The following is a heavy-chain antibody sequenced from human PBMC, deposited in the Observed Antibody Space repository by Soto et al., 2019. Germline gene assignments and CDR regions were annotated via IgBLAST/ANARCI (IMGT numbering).Heavy chain of an antibody. CDR2: VFHSGDT. CDR1: GGSISGRNW. Sequence: QVQLHESGPGLVKPSGTLSLTCVVSGGSISGRNWWSWVRQAPGKGLEWIGEVFHSGDTTYTPSLRSRVTISVDKSKNQFSLKLNSVTAADTAVYYCARLIYDSRLNYFYFDFWGQGALVTVSS. J-gene: IGHJ4*02. V-gene: IGHV4-4*02. CDR3: ARLIYDSRLNYFYFDF. D-gene: IGHD3-22*01.